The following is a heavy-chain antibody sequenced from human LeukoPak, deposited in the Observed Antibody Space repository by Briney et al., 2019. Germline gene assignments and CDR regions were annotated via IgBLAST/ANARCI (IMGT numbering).Heavy chain of an antibody. CDR1: GFTVSSNY. V-gene: IGHV3-66*01. CDR2: IYSGGST. CDR3: ARWYYYDRQLDY. Sequence: SGGSLRLSCAASGFTVSSNYMSWVRQAPGKGLEWVSVIYSGGSTYYADSVKGRFTISRDNSKNTLYLQMNSLRAEDTAVYYCARWYYYDRQLDYWGQGTLVTVSS. J-gene: IGHJ4*02. D-gene: IGHD3-22*01.